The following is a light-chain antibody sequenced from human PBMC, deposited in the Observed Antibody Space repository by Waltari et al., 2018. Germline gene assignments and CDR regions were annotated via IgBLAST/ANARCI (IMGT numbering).Light chain of an antibody. CDR2: EVT. CDR1: SSDVGTYNY. Sequence: QSALTQPASVSGSPGQSITISCTGTSSDVGTYNYVSWYQQYPGKAPTLVIYEVTNRPSGVSDRFSGSKSGSTASLTIFGLQPDDEAHYCCSSYTSATTLVVFGPGTWVTV. CDR3: SSYTSATTLVV. V-gene: IGLV2-14*01. J-gene: IGLJ1*01.